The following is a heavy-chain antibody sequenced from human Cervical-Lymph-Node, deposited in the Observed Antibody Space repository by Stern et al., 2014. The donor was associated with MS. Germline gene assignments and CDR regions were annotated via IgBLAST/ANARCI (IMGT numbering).Heavy chain of an antibody. Sequence: VQLVESGAEVKKPGSSVRVSCKASGGTFSSYAISWVRQAPGHGLEWMGGIIPIFGTANYAQKFQGRVTITADDSTSTAYMEVSSLRSEDTAVYYCASSVGELTPEAVWGQGTTVTVFS. V-gene: IGHV1-69*01. CDR1: GGTFSSYA. CDR2: IIPIFGTA. CDR3: ASSVGELTPEAV. J-gene: IGHJ6*02. D-gene: IGHD3-10*01.